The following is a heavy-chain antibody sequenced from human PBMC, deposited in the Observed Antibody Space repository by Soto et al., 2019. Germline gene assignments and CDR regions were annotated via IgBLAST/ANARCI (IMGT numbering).Heavy chain of an antibody. V-gene: IGHV3-48*02. CDR3: ARNGKARRTIFGVVIIRALGYYGMDV. J-gene: IGHJ6*02. CDR1: GFTFSRYS. Sequence: GGSLRLSCAASGFTFSRYSMNWVRQAPGKGLEWVSYISSSSSTIYYADSVKGRFTISRENAKNSLYLQMNSLRDEDTAVYYCARNGKARRTIFGVVIIRALGYYGMDVWAQGT. D-gene: IGHD3-3*01. CDR2: ISSSSSTI.